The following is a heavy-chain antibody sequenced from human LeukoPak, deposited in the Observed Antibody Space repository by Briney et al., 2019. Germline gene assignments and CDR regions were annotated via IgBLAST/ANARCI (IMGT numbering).Heavy chain of an antibody. J-gene: IGHJ4*02. CDR1: GYTFTGYY. CDR3: ARDVGEYCSSTSCYASDY. Sequence: GASVNVCCTASGYTFTGYYIHWVRQAPGQGLEWMGWINPNSGGTNYAQKFQGRVTMTRDTSISTFYMELSRLRSDDTAVYYCARDVGEYCSSTSCYASDYWGQGTLVTVSS. CDR2: INPNSGGT. D-gene: IGHD2-2*01. V-gene: IGHV1-2*02.